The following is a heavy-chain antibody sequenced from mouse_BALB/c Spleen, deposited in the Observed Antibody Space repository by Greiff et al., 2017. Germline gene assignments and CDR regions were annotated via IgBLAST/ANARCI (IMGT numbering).Heavy chain of an antibody. CDR1: GYTFTSYW. CDR3: ARSGGYDEYYFDY. D-gene: IGHD2-2*01. CDR2: IFPGTGTT. V-gene: IGHV1S132*01. J-gene: IGHJ2*01. Sequence: VQLQQSGAELVKPGASVKLSCKTSGYTFTSYWIQWVKQRPGQGLGWIGEIFPGTGTTYYNEKFKGKATLTIDTSSSTAYMQLSSLTSEDSAVYFCARSGGYDEYYFDYWGQGTTLTVSS.